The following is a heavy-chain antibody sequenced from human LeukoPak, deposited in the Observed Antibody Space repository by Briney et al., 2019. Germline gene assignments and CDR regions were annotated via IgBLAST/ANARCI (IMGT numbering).Heavy chain of an antibody. J-gene: IGHJ4*02. CDR1: GYTFTSYY. V-gene: IGHV1-46*01. CDR3: AARGTNDGGVMIFDY. Sequence: GASVKVSCKASGYTFTSYYMHWVRQAPGQGLEWMGIINPSGGSTSYAQKFQGRVTMTRDTSTSTVYMELSSLRSEDTAVYYCAARGTNDGGVMIFDYWGQGTLVTVSS. D-gene: IGHD1-1*01. CDR2: INPSGGST.